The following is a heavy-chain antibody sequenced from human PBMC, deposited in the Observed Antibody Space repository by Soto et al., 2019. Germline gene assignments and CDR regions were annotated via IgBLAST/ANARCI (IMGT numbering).Heavy chain of an antibody. J-gene: IGHJ4*02. V-gene: IGHV3-11*01. CDR3: ARRVGKHCTFSDCGIDY. CDR1: VFTFSDYY. D-gene: IGHD2-8*01. CDR2: FRSSGNMI. Sequence: GRSLRLSCVGSVFTFSDYYLTWIRQAPGKGLEWVSYFRSSGNMIYYADSVRGRFTMSGDNANNSLYLQMNGLRAEDTAVYYFARRVGKHCTFSDCGIDYWARRTFVPVSS.